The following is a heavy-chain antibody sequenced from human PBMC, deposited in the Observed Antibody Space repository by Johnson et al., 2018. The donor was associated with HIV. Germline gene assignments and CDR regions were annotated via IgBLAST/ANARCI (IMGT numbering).Heavy chain of an antibody. CDR1: GFTFSSYA. D-gene: IGHD6-6*01. J-gene: IGHJ3*02. Sequence: VQLVESGGGLVQPGGSLRLSCAASGFTFSSYAMHWVRQAPGKGLEYVSAISSNGGSTYYANSVKGRFTISRDNSKNTLYLQMNSLRAEDTAVYYCARDKGIAARPDAFDIWGQGTMGTVSS. V-gene: IGHV3-64*01. CDR2: ISSNGGST. CDR3: ARDKGIAARPDAFDI.